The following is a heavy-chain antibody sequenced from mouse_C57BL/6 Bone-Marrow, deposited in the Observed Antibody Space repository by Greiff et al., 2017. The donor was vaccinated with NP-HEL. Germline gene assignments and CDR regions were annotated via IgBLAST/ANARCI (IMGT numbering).Heavy chain of an antibody. D-gene: IGHD1-1*01. CDR3: ASPYGSSPYYAMDY. CDR1: GYTFTSYT. J-gene: IGHJ4*01. Sequence: QVQLQQSGAELARPGASVKMSCKASGYTFTSYTMHWVKQRPGQGLEWIGYINPSSGYTKYNQKFKDKATLTAAQSSSTAYMQLISLTSEYSAFYYCASPYGSSPYYAMDYWGQGTSVTVSS. V-gene: IGHV1-4*01. CDR2: INPSSGYT.